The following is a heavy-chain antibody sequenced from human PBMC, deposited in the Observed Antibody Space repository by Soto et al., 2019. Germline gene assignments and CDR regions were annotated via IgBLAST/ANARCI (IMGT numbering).Heavy chain of an antibody. Sequence: GGSLRLSCAASGFTFSDYYMSWIRQAPGKGLEWVSYISSSSSYTNYADSVKGRFTISRDNAKNSLYLQMNSLRAEDTAVYYCACFEGYSSGWYDYWGQGTLVTVSS. CDR3: ACFEGYSSGWYDY. CDR1: GFTFSDYY. CDR2: ISSSSSYT. D-gene: IGHD6-19*01. J-gene: IGHJ4*02. V-gene: IGHV3-11*06.